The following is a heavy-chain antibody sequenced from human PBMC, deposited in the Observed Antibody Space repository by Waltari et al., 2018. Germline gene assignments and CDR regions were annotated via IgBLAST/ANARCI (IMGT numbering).Heavy chain of an antibody. J-gene: IGHJ4*02. Sequence: QVQLVESGGGVVQPGRSLRLSCAASGFTFSSYGMHWVRQAPGKGLGWVAVISYDGSKKYYADAVKGRFTISRDNSKNTLYLQMNSLRAEDTAVYYCAKGDMVQGDLIDYWGQGTLVTVSS. D-gene: IGHD3-10*01. CDR2: ISYDGSKK. CDR1: GFTFSSYG. CDR3: AKGDMVQGDLIDY. V-gene: IGHV3-30*18.